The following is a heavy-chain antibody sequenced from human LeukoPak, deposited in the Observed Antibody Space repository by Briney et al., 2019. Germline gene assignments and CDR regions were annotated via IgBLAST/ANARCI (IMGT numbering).Heavy chain of an antibody. J-gene: IGHJ4*02. Sequence: PGGSLRLSCAASGFTFSSYEMNWVRQAPGKGLEWVSYISSSGGTIYYADSVKGRFTISRDNAENSLYLQMNSLRAEDTAVYYCARLDYGGNSGLRYWGQGTLVTVSS. V-gene: IGHV3-48*03. D-gene: IGHD4-23*01. CDR3: ARLDYGGNSGLRY. CDR1: GFTFSSYE. CDR2: ISSSGGTI.